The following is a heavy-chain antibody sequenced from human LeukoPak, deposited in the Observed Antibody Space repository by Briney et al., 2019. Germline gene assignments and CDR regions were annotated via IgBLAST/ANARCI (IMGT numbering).Heavy chain of an antibody. D-gene: IGHD3-10*01. Sequence: PGGSLRLSCAASGFTFSSYWMSWVRQAPGKGLEWVANIKQDGSEKYYVDSVKGRFTISRDNSKNTLYLQMNSLRAEDTAVYYCAKSSYYGSGSSRHWGQGTLVTVSS. J-gene: IGHJ4*02. CDR2: IKQDGSEK. CDR3: AKSSYYGSGSSRH. V-gene: IGHV3-7*03. CDR1: GFTFSSYW.